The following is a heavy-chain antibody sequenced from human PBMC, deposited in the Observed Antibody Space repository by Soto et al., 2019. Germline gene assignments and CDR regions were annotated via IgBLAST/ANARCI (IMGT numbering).Heavy chain of an antibody. V-gene: IGHV1-69*02. Sequence: QVQLVQSGAEVKKPGSSVKVSCKASGGTFSSYTISWVRQAPGQGLEWMGRIIPILGIANYAQKFQGRVTITADKSXTTAYMELSSLRSEDTAVYYCASLREDSSSWYYFDYWGQGTLVTVSS. D-gene: IGHD6-13*01. CDR3: ASLREDSSSWYYFDY. CDR1: GGTFSSYT. CDR2: IIPILGIA. J-gene: IGHJ4*02.